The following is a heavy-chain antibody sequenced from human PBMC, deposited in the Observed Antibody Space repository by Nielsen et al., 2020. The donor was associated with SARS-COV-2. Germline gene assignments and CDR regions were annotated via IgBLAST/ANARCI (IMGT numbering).Heavy chain of an antibody. CDR3: ARTTVPSDAFDI. V-gene: IGHV3-53*01. J-gene: IGHJ3*02. Sequence: GESLKISCAASGFTVSSNYMSWVRQAPGKGLEWVSVIYSGGSTYYADSVKGRFTISRDNSKNTLYLQMNSLRAEDTAVYYCARTTVPSDAFDIWGQGTMVTVSS. CDR1: GFTVSSNY. D-gene: IGHD4-17*01. CDR2: IYSGGST.